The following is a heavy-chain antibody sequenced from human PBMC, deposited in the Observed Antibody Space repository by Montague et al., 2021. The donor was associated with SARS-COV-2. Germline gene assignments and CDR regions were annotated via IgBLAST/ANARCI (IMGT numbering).Heavy chain of an antibody. CDR1: GGSISSGDYY. CDR2: INYSGST. D-gene: IGHD3-16*02. Sequence: TLSLTCTVSGGSISSGDYYWSWIRHHPGKGLEWSGYINYSGSTYYNPSLKSRVTISVDTSKNQFSLKLSSVTAADTAVYYCARVSTTKIFILLGVISAFDIWGQGTMVTVSS. J-gene: IGHJ3*02. V-gene: IGHV4-31*03. CDR3: ARVSTTKIFILLGVISAFDI.